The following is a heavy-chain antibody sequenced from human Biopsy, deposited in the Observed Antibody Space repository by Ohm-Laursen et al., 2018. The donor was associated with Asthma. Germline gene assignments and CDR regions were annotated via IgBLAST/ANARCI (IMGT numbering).Heavy chain of an antibody. Sequence: GSLRLSCSASGFTFGDYWMSWVRQVPGKGLEWVANIKHDGTEKNHVDSLKGRFTISRDNAKNSLYLQMNSLRAEDTAVYYCARTFHLWSPYHAEHYQLWGQGTLVTVPS. CDR1: GFTFGDYW. CDR2: IKHDGTEK. V-gene: IGHV3-7*01. J-gene: IGHJ1*01. D-gene: IGHD3-3*02. CDR3: ARTFHLWSPYHAEHYQL.